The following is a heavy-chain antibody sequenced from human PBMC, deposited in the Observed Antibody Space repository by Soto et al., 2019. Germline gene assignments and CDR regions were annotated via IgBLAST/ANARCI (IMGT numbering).Heavy chain of an antibody. CDR1: GFTFSSYG. Sequence: GGSLRLACAASGFTFSSYGMTWIRQAPGKGLEWISYITTSGGTIYYAGSVKGRFTISRDNAKNSLYLQMNSLRDEDTAVYYCAREGMTTVTQFDYWGQGTLVTVSS. CDR3: AREGMTTVTQFDY. D-gene: IGHD4-17*01. CDR2: ITTSGGTI. J-gene: IGHJ4*02. V-gene: IGHV3-48*02.